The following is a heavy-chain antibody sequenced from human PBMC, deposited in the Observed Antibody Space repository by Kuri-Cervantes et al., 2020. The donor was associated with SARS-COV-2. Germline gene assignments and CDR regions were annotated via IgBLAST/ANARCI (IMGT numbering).Heavy chain of an antibody. CDR2: IYHSGST. CDR1: GYSISSGYY. CDR3: ARGLLSYYDSSGYYLN. V-gene: IGHV4-38-2*02. Sequence: GSLRLSCTVSGYSISSGYYWGWIRQPPGKGLEWIGSIYHSGSTYYNPSLKSRVTISVDTSKNQFSLKLSSVTAADTAVYYCARGLLSYYDSSGYYLNWGQGTLVTVSS. D-gene: IGHD3-22*01. J-gene: IGHJ1*01.